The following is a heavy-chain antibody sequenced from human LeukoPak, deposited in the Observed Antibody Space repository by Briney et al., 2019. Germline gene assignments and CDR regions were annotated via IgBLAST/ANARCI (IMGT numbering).Heavy chain of an antibody. CDR2: IKQDGSEK. CDR1: GFTFSSYW. Sequence: PGGSLRVSCAASGFTFSSYWMSWVRQAPGKGLEWVANIKQDGSEKYYVDSVKGRFTISRDNAKNSLYLQMNSLRAEDTAVYYCARDLYSYGYFVDYWGQGTLVTVSS. D-gene: IGHD5-18*01. CDR3: ARDLYSYGYFVDY. V-gene: IGHV3-7*01. J-gene: IGHJ4*02.